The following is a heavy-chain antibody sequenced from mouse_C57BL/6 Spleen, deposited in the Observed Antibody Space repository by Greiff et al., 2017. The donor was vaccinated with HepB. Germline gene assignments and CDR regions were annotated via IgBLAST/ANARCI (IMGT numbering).Heavy chain of an antibody. CDR2: IDPSDSYT. CDR1: GYTFTSYW. Sequence: VQLQQSGAELVRPGTSVKLSCKASGYTFTSYWMHWVKQRPGQGLEWIGVIDPSDSYTNYNQKFKGKATLTVDTSSSTAYMQLSSLTSEDSAVYYCAREGSYYDYETVFAYWGQGTLVTVSA. CDR3: AREGSYYDYETVFAY. V-gene: IGHV1-59*01. J-gene: IGHJ3*01. D-gene: IGHD2-4*01.